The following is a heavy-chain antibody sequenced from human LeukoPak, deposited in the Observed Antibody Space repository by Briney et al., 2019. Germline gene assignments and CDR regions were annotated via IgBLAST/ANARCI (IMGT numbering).Heavy chain of an antibody. V-gene: IGHV3-30*04. D-gene: IGHD3-10*01. Sequence: TGGSLRLSCAASGFTFSSYAMHWVRQAPGKGLEWVAVISYDGSNKYYADSVKGRFTISRDNSKNTLYLQMNSLRAEDTAVYYCAKAYGSGSYYRPFDYWGQGTLVTVSS. J-gene: IGHJ4*02. CDR2: ISYDGSNK. CDR1: GFTFSSYA. CDR3: AKAYGSGSYYRPFDY.